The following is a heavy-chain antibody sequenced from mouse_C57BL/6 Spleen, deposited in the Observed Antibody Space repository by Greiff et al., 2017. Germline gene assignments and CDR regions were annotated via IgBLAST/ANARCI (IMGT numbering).Heavy chain of an antibody. Sequence: VQLQQSGAELVRPGASVTLSCKASGYTFTDYEMHWVKQTPVHGLEWIGAIDPETGGTAYNQKFKGKAILTADKSSSTAYMELRSLTSEDSAVYYCTRVYGSSYVFDYWGQGTTLTVSS. V-gene: IGHV1-15*01. CDR3: TRVYGSSYVFDY. CDR2: IDPETGGT. J-gene: IGHJ2*01. CDR1: GYTFTDYE. D-gene: IGHD1-1*01.